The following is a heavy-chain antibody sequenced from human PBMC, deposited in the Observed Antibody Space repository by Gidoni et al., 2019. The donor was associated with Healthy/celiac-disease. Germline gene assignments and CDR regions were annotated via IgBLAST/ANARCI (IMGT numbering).Heavy chain of an antibody. CDR3: ARAGDYGDPTDY. CDR1: GFPFSRYR. CDR2: ISSSSSYI. D-gene: IGHD4-17*01. J-gene: IGHJ4*02. Sequence: EVQLVESGGGLVKPGGSLRLSCAASGFPFSRYRMNWVRQAPGKGLEWVSSISSSSSYIYYADSVKGRFTISRDNAKNSLYLQMNSLRAEDTAVYYCARAGDYGDPTDYWGQGTLVTVSS. V-gene: IGHV3-21*01.